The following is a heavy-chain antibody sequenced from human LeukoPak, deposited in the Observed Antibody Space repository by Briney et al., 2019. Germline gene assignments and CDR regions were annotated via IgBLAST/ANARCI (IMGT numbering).Heavy chain of an antibody. V-gene: IGHV3-30*04. CDR2: ISYDGSNK. CDR3: ARDGFLGGGAYYYYGMDV. J-gene: IGHJ6*02. Sequence: GGSLRLSCAASGFTFSSYAMHWVRQAPGKGLEWVAVISYDGSNKYYADSVKGQFTISRDNSKNTLYLQMNSLRAEDTAVYYCARDGFLGGGAYYYYGMDVWGQGTTVTVSS. D-gene: IGHD3-16*01. CDR1: GFTFSSYA.